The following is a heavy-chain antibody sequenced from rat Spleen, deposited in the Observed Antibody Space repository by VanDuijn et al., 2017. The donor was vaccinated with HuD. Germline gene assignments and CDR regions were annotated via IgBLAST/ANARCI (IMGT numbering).Heavy chain of an antibody. Sequence: QVQLKESGPGLVQPSETLSLTCTVSGFSLTSYNVHWVRQPPGKGLEAMGGRWSSGSADYNSVLKSRLSISRDTSKSQVFLKMNSLQTEDTATYYCARDDYGGYRGLDYWGQGVMVIVSS. D-gene: IGHD1-11*01. CDR1: GFSLTSYN. CDR3: ARDDYGGYRGLDY. J-gene: IGHJ2*01. V-gene: IGHV2-45*01. CDR2: RWSSGSA.